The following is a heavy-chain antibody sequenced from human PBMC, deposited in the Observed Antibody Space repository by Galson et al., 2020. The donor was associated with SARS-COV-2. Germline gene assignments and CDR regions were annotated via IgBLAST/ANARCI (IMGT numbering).Heavy chain of an antibody. Sequence: GESLKISCAASGFPFSSYGMHWVRQAPVKGLARVALISYDGSNQYYGDPVKDRLTISRDNSKNTVYLQMNSLTTEDTAIYYCAKDLDSGNYPEYLQHCGQGTLVTVSS. V-gene: IGHV3-30*18. CDR2: ISYDGSNQ. CDR3: AKDLDSGNYPEYLQH. J-gene: IGHJ1*01. D-gene: IGHD1-26*01. CDR1: GFPFSSYG.